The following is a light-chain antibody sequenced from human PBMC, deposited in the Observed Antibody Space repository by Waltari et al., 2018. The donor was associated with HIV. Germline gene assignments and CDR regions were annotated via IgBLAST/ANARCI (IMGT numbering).Light chain of an antibody. Sequence: QSALTQPRSVSGSPGQSVTISCTGTSSDVGSYNLVSWYQQHPGKAPKLIIYEGSKRPSGVSNLFSGSKSGNTASLTISGLQAEDEADYYCCSYAGSSTWVFGGGTKLTVL. V-gene: IGLV2-23*01. CDR1: SSDVGSYNL. J-gene: IGLJ3*02. CDR2: EGS. CDR3: CSYAGSSTWV.